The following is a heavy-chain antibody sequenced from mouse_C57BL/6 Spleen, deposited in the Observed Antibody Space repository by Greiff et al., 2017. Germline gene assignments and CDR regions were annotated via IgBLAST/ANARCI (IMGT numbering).Heavy chain of an antibody. D-gene: IGHD2-1*01. J-gene: IGHJ1*03. CDR3: TREEIYYGNYWYFDV. V-gene: IGHV1-15*01. Sequence: QVQLQQSGAELVRPGASVTLSCKASGYTFTDYEMHWVKQTPVHGLEWIGAIDPETGGTAYNQKFKGKAILTADKSSSTAYMELRSLTSEDSAVYYCTREEIYYGNYWYFDVWGTGTTVTVSS. CDR2: IDPETGGT. CDR1: GYTFTDYE.